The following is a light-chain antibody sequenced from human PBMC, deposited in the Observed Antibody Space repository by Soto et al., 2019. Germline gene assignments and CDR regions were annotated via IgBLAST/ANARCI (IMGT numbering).Light chain of an antibody. J-gene: IGKJ1*01. Sequence: DIQMTQSPSSLSASVGDRVTITVRASQGIRSDLRWYQQKPGKAPKCLILGAFSLQSGVPSRFSGSGSGTEFTLAISSLQPEDFATYYCLQQYIYPRTFGQGTKVEIK. CDR2: GAF. CDR3: LQQYIYPRT. CDR1: QGIRSD. V-gene: IGKV1-17*01.